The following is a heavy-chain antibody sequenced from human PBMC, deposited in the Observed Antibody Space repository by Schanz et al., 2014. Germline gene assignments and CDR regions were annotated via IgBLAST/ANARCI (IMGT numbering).Heavy chain of an antibody. CDR1: GYTFTTYY. CDR3: ARDPQYYYGSGRGY. D-gene: IGHD3-10*01. V-gene: IGHV1-46*01. Sequence: QVQLVQSGAEVKKPGASVKVSCKASGYTFTTYYIHWVRQAPGQGLEWMGIINPSGGTTKYAQRFQGRVTMTWDTSTSTVSMELSSLRSEDTAVYYCARDPQYYYGSGRGYWGQGTQVTVSS. J-gene: IGHJ4*02. CDR2: INPSGGTT.